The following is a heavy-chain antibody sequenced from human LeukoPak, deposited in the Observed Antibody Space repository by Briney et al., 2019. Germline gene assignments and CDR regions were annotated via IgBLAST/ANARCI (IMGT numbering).Heavy chain of an antibody. Sequence: SGKLSGYASGATFSSYAISWLRQSPGQGLGWRGGIIPIFGTANYAQKFQGRVTITRDMSTSTVYMELSSLRSEDTAVYYCARDGVLLRKTNYFDYWGQGTLVTVSS. J-gene: IGHJ4*02. CDR3: ARDGVLLRKTNYFDY. D-gene: IGHD3-22*01. V-gene: IGHV1-69*05. CDR1: GATFSSYA. CDR2: IIPIFGTA.